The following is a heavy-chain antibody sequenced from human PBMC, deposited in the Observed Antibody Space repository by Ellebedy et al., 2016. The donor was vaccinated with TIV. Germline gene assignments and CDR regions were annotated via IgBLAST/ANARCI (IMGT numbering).Heavy chain of an antibody. CDR3: AKIGVYWEYAFDI. Sequence: GGSLRLSXAASGFTFSSYSMNWVRQAPGKGLEWVSAISGSGGSTYYADSVKGRFTISRDNSKNTLYLQMNSLRAEDTAVYYCAKIGVYWEYAFDIWGQGTMVTVSS. CDR1: GFTFSSYS. CDR2: ISGSGGST. D-gene: IGHD3-3*01. V-gene: IGHV3-23*01. J-gene: IGHJ3*02.